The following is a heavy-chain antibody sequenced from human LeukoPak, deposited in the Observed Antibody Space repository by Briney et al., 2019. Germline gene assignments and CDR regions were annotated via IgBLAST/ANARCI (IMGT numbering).Heavy chain of an antibody. CDR1: GYSISSGYY. V-gene: IGHV4-38-2*02. CDR3: ARDPSPDYDFWSGRGDY. J-gene: IGHJ4*02. CDR2: IYHSGST. Sequence: PSETLSLTCTVSGYSISSGYYWGWIRQPPGKGLEWIGSIYHSGSTYYNPSLKSRVIISVDTSKNQFSLKLSSVTAADTAVYYCARDPSPDYDFWSGRGDYWGQGTLVTVSS. D-gene: IGHD3-3*01.